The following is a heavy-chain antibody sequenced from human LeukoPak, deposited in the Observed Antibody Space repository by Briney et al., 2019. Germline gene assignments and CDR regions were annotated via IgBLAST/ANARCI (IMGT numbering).Heavy chain of an antibody. J-gene: IGHJ4*02. Sequence: GGSLRLSCAASGFTFRTYCMTWVRQAPGKGLEWVANIEQDGREKYYVDSVKGRFTISRDNAKNSLYLQMTSLRAEDTAVYYCAREEGYYDSSGYSYYFDYWGQGTLVTVSA. D-gene: IGHD3-22*01. V-gene: IGHV3-7*01. CDR2: IEQDGREK. CDR1: GFTFRTYC. CDR3: AREEGYYDSSGYSYYFDY.